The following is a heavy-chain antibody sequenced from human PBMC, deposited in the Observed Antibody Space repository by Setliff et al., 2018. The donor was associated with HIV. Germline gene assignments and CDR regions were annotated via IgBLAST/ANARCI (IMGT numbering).Heavy chain of an antibody. V-gene: IGHV4-61*05. Sequence: SETLSLTCTVSGDSVNDRSYFWGWIRQPPGKGLEWIGYIYYSGTTNYNPSLKSRVTISVDTSKNQFSLKLSSVTAADTAVYYCARHVGYSSSSLDYWGQGTQVTVSS. CDR3: ARHVGYSSSSLDY. CDR2: IYYSGTT. J-gene: IGHJ4*02. D-gene: IGHD6-6*01. CDR1: GDSVNDRSYF.